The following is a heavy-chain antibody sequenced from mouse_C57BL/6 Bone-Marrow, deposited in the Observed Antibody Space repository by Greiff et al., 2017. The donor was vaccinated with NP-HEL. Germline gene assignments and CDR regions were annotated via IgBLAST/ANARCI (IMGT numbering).Heavy chain of an antibody. CDR2: INPSNGGT. CDR1: GYTFTSYW. Sequence: QVQLQQPGTELVKPGASVKLSCKASGYTFTSYWMHWVKQRPGQGLEWIGNINPSNGGTNYNEKFKSKATLTVDKSSSTAYMQLSSLTSEDSAVYSCARSDSSGANYVDYWGQGTTLTVSS. D-gene: IGHD3-2*02. CDR3: ARSDSSGANYVDY. V-gene: IGHV1-53*01. J-gene: IGHJ2*01.